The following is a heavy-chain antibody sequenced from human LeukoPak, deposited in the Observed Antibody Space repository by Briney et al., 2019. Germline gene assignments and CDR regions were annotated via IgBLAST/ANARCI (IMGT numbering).Heavy chain of an antibody. Sequence: SGGSLRRSCVGSGFTFSTYAMSWVRQTPGKGLEWVSSIAGSDTGTYYADSVKDRFAISRDNSKNTLFLQMNSLRADDTAVYLCAKGPMGSCKGAFCYHFDYWGQGTLVTVSS. D-gene: IGHD2-15*01. CDR2: IAGSDTGT. CDR3: AKGPMGSCKGAFCYHFDY. V-gene: IGHV3-23*01. CDR1: GFTFSTYA. J-gene: IGHJ4*02.